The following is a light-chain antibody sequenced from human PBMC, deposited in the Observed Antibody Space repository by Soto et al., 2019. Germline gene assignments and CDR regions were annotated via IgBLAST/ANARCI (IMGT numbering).Light chain of an antibody. CDR1: RSNIGSNT. V-gene: IGLV1-44*01. CDR2: TSN. Sequence: QSVLTQPPSASGTPGQTVTISCSGSRSNIGSNTLNWYQQLPGTAPQLLISTSNHRPSGVRDRFSASKSGTSASLAISGLQSDDEADYYCAAWDDSLNVVLFGGGTKLTVL. J-gene: IGLJ2*01. CDR3: AAWDDSLNVVL.